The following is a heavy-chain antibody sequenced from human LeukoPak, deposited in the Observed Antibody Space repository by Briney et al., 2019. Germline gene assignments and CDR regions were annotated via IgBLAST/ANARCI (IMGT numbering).Heavy chain of an antibody. Sequence: GGSLRLSCAASGFTFDDYAMHWVRQAPGKVLEWVSGISWNSGSIGYADSVKGRFTISRDNAKNSLYLQMNSLRAEDMALYYCAKDLRAVAGTGFDYWGQGTLVTVSS. CDR1: GFTFDDYA. CDR3: AKDLRAVAGTGFDY. V-gene: IGHV3-9*03. J-gene: IGHJ4*02. CDR2: ISWNSGSI. D-gene: IGHD6-19*01.